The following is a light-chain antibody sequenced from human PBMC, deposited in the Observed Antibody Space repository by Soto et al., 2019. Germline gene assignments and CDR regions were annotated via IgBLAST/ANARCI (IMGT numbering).Light chain of an antibody. Sequence: EIVLTQSPGTLSLSPGERVTLSCRASQSVSSSYLAWYQQKPGQAPRLLIYGASSRATGIPDRFSGSGSGTDFTLTISRLEPEDFAVYYCQQYGSSPPWYTFGQGTTLEIK. CDR2: GAS. CDR1: QSVSSSY. J-gene: IGKJ2*01. V-gene: IGKV3-20*01. CDR3: QQYGSSPPWYT.